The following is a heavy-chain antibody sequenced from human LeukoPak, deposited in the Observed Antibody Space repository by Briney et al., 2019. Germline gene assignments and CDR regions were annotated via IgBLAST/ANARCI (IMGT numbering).Heavy chain of an antibody. J-gene: IGHJ5*02. D-gene: IGHD2-2*01. V-gene: IGHV1-18*01. CDR2: ISAYNGNT. CDR1: GYTFTSYG. Sequence: REASVKVSCKASGYTFTSYGISWVRLAPGQGLEWMGWISAYNGNTNYAQKLQGRVTMTTDTSTSTAYMELRSLRSDDTAVYYCAREEGHCSSTSCYWNNWFDPWGQGTLVTVSS. CDR3: AREEGHCSSTSCYWNNWFDP.